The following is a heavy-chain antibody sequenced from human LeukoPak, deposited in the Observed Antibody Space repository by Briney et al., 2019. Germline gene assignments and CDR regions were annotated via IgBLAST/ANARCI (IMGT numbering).Heavy chain of an antibody. V-gene: IGHV3-48*03. D-gene: IGHD6-6*01. CDR3: ARGPSSPLTH. CDR1: GFTFSSYE. J-gene: IGHJ4*02. Sequence: PGGSLRLSCAASGFTFSSYEMSWVRQAPGKGPEWVSYISSSGSTIYYADSVKGRFTISRDNAKNSLYLQMDSLRAEDTAVYYCARGPSSPLTHWGQGTLVTVSS. CDR2: ISSSGSTI.